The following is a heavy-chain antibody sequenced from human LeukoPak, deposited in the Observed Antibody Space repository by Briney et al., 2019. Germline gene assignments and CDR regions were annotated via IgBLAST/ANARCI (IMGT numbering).Heavy chain of an antibody. D-gene: IGHD4-23*01. CDR1: GFSLSTSGMC. Sequence: ESGPALVKPTQTLTLTCTFSGFSLSTSGMCVSWIRQPPGKALEWLALLDWDDDKYYSTSLRTRLTISKDTSKNQVVLTITNMDPVDTATYYCARVKVDFGGSLGAFDIWGQGTMVTVSS. V-gene: IGHV2-70*01. CDR3: ARVKVDFGGSLGAFDI. CDR2: LDWDDDK. J-gene: IGHJ3*02.